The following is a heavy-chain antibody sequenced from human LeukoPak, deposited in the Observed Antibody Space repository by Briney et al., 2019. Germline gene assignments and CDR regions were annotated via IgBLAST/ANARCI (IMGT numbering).Heavy chain of an antibody. J-gene: IGHJ4*02. CDR2: ISSSGSTI. D-gene: IGHD3-22*01. CDR3: AREGLDYYDSSGYYPGRGEFDY. V-gene: IGHV3-48*03. Sequence: GGSLRLSCAASGFTFSSYEMNWVPQAPGKGLEWVSYISSSGSTIYYADSVKGRFTISRDNAKNSLYLQMNSLRAEDTAVYYCAREGLDYYDSSGYYPGRGEFDYWGQGTLVTVSS. CDR1: GFTFSSYE.